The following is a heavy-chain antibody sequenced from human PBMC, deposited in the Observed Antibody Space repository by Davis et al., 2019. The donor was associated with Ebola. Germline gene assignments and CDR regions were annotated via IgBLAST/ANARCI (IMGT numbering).Heavy chain of an antibody. CDR3: AKHGQLVVRPYYGMDV. CDR2: ISGSGGSTT. V-gene: IGHV3-23*01. CDR1: GFTFSSYA. D-gene: IGHD2-2*01. J-gene: IGHJ6*02. Sequence: GESLKISCAASGFTFSSYAMSWVRQAPGKGLEWVSVISGSGGSTTNYADSVRGRFAISRDDSKNTLYLQMNSLRNEDTAVYYRAKHGQLVVRPYYGMDVWGQGTTVTVSS.